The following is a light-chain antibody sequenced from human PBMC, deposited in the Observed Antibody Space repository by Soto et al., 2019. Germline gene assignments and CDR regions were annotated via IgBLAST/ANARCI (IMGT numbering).Light chain of an antibody. CDR1: QSISNSY. V-gene: IGKV3-20*01. Sequence: EIVLTQSPGTLSFSPGERATLSCRASQSISNSYLAWYQQTPGQAPRLLIYCVSSRSTGIPDRFSGSGSGTDVTVTISRLGPEDFAVYYCQQFGRSSWTLGQGTKVEIK. CDR2: CVS. J-gene: IGKJ1*01. CDR3: QQFGRSSWT.